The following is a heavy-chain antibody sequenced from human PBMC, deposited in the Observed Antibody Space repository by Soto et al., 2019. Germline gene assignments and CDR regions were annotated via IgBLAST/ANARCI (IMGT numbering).Heavy chain of an antibody. CDR2: VFSSGSA. Sequence: SETLSLTCTVSGGSISRYYWSWVRQPPGKGPEWIGFVFSSGSANYNPSLKSRVTISVDTPKNLFSLKVTSVTAADTAVYYCARSGNSYATGYFDFWGQGIQVTVSS. CDR3: ARSGNSYATGYFDF. CDR1: GGSISRYY. V-gene: IGHV4-59*01. J-gene: IGHJ4*02. D-gene: IGHD5-18*01.